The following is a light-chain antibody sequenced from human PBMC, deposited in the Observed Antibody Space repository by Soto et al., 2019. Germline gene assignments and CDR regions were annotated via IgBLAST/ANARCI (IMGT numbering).Light chain of an antibody. Sequence: QPVLTQSPSASASLGASVKLTCTLSSGHSSYAIAWHQQQPEKGPRYLMKLNSDGSHSKGDGIPGRFSGSSSGAERYLTISSLQSEDEADYCCQTWGTGIQVFGGGTKLTVL. CDR2: LNSDGSH. CDR3: QTWGTGIQV. CDR1: SGHSSYA. J-gene: IGLJ2*01. V-gene: IGLV4-69*01.